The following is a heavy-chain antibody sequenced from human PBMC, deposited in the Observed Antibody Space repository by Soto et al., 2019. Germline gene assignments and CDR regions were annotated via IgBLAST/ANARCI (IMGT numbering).Heavy chain of an antibody. J-gene: IGHJ3*02. CDR1: GGTFSSYA. Sequence: ASVKVSCKASGGTFSSYAISWVRQAPGQGLEWMGGIIPIFGTANYAQKLQGRVTITADESTSTAYMELSSLRSEDTAVYYCAPLPRDNWNYVGEGNPAKSTNDAFDIWGQGTMVTVSS. CDR3: APLPRDNWNYVGEGNPAKSTNDAFDI. CDR2: IIPIFGTA. V-gene: IGHV1-69*13. D-gene: IGHD1-7*01.